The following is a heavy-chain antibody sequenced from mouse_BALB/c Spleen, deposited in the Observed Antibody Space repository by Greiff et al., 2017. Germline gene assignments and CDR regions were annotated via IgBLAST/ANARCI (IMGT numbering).Heavy chain of an antibody. V-gene: IGHV2-6-7*01. Sequence: QVQLKESGPGLVAPSQSLSITCTVSGFSLTGYGVNWVRQPPGKGLEWLGMIWGDGSTDYNSALKSRLSISKDNSKSQVFLKMNSLQTDDTAMYYCARDYYYGSPTDWYFDVWGAGTTVTVSS. CDR2: IWGDGST. CDR1: GFSLTGYG. CDR3: ARDYYYGSPTDWYFDV. D-gene: IGHD1-1*01. J-gene: IGHJ1*01.